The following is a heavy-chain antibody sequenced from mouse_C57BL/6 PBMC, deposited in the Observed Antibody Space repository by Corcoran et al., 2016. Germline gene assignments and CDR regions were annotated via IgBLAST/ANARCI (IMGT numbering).Heavy chain of an antibody. J-gene: IGHJ2*01. CDR2: IYWDDDK. D-gene: IGHD3-2*02. Sequence: QVTLKESGPGILQSSQTLSLTCSFSGFSLSTSGMGVSWIRQPSGKGLEWLAHIYWDDDKRYNPSLKSRLTISKDTSRNQVFLKITSVDTADTATYYCARRRDSSGFLDYWGQGTTLTVSS. V-gene: IGHV8-12*01. CDR3: ARRRDSSGFLDY. CDR1: GFSLSTSGMG.